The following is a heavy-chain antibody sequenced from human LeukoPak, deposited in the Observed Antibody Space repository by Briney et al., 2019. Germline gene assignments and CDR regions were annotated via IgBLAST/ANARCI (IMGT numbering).Heavy chain of an antibody. D-gene: IGHD6-19*01. J-gene: IGHJ3*02. CDR3: ARHRTSGWYAAFDI. Sequence: GGSLRLSCAASGFTFSNYWTSWVRQAPGKGLEWVANIKQDGSEKYYVDYVKGRFTVYRDNAKNSLYVQMNSLRAEDTAVYYCARHRTSGWYAAFDIWGQGTMVTVSS. CDR1: GFTFSNYW. V-gene: IGHV3-7*03. CDR2: IKQDGSEK.